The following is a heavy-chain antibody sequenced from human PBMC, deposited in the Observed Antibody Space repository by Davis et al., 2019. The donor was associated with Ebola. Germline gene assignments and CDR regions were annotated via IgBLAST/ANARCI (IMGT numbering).Heavy chain of an antibody. D-gene: IGHD6-6*01. V-gene: IGHV3-21*01. CDR3: ARDPENEDSSSLNGI. CDR1: GFTFSSYS. CDR2: ISSSSSYI. J-gene: IGHJ3*02. Sequence: PSETLSLTCAASGFTFSSYSMNWVRQAPGKGLEWVSSISSSSSYIYYADSVKGRFTISRDNAKNSLYLQMNSLRAEDTAVYYCARDPENEDSSSLNGIWGQGTMVTVSS.